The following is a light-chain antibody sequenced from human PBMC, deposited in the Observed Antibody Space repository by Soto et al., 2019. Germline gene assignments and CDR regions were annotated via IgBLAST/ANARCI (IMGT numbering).Light chain of an antibody. V-gene: IGKV1-39*01. Sequence: DIQMTQSPSSLSASVGDRVTITCRASQSISSYLNWYQQKPGKAPKLLIYAASSLQSGAPSRFSGSGSGTDFTLTISSLQPEDFATYYCQQSYSTPLSGFTFGPGTKVDIK. J-gene: IGKJ3*01. CDR1: QSISSY. CDR2: AAS. CDR3: QQSYSTPLSGFT.